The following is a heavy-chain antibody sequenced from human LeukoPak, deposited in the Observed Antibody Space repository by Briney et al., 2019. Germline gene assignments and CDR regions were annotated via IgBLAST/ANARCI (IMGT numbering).Heavy chain of an antibody. J-gene: IGHJ5*02. D-gene: IGHD3-22*01. CDR2: MYYSGST. Sequence: SETLSLTCTVSGGSISSGDYYWSWIRHPPGKGLEWFAYMYYSGSTYYNPSLKSWVTMSADTSKNELSLKLSSVTAADTAGYYCARPYYYDSRIDPWGQGMLVTVSS. CDR3: ARPYYYDSRIDP. V-gene: IGHV4-30-4*01. CDR1: GGSISSGDYY.